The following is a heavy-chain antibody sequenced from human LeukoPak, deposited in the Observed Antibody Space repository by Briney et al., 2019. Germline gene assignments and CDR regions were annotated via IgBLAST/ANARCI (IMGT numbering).Heavy chain of an antibody. D-gene: IGHD1-26*01. CDR2: IRYDGSNK. CDR1: GFTFSSYG. Sequence: PGGSLRLSCAASGFTFSSYGMHWVRQAPGKGLEWVAFIRYDGSNKYYADSVKGRFTISRDNSKNTLYLQMNSLRAEDTAVYYCAKDQVWRTLNVGYFDYWGQGTLVTVSS. J-gene: IGHJ4*02. CDR3: AKDQVWRTLNVGYFDY. V-gene: IGHV3-30*02.